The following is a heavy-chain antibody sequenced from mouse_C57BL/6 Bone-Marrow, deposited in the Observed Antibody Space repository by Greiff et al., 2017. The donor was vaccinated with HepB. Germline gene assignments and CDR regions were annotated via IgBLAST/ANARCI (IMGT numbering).Heavy chain of an antibody. CDR3: ARHEKLGMDY. V-gene: IGHV5-15*01. J-gene: IGHJ4*01. CDR2: ISNLAYSI. D-gene: IGHD4-1*01. CDR1: GFTFSDYG. Sequence: EVQGVESGGGLVQPGGSLKLSCAASGFTFSDYGMAWVRQAPRKGPEWVAFISNLAYSIYYADTVTGRFTISRENAKNTLYLEMSSLRSEDTAMYYCARHEKLGMDYWGQGTSVTVSS.